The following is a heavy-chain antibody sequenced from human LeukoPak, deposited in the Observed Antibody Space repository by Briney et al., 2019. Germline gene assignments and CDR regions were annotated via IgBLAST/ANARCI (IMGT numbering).Heavy chain of an antibody. J-gene: IGHJ4*02. D-gene: IGHD3-10*01. CDR2: IRSKSNSYAT. CDR3: MGYGSGSYPRDY. CDR1: GFTFSGSA. V-gene: IGHV3-73*01. Sequence: PGGSLRLSCAASGFTFSGSAMHWVRRASGKGLEWVGRIRSKSNSYATAYAASVKGRFTISRDDSKNTAYLQMSSLKTEDTAVYYCMGYGSGSYPRDYWGQGTLVTVSS.